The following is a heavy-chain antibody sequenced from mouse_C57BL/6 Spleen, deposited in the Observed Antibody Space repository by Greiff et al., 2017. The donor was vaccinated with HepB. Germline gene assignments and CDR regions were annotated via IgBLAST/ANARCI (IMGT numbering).Heavy chain of an antibody. CDR1: GYTFTSYW. CDR3: ARSGAKWYFDV. Sequence: VKLQQPGAELVKPGASVKLSCKASGYTFTSYWMHWVKQRPGQGLEWIGMIHPNSGSTNYNEKFKSKATLTVDKSSSTAYMQLSSLTSEDSAVYYCARSGAKWYFDVWGTGTTVTVSS. D-gene: IGHD1-1*01. V-gene: IGHV1-64*01. J-gene: IGHJ1*03. CDR2: IHPNSGST.